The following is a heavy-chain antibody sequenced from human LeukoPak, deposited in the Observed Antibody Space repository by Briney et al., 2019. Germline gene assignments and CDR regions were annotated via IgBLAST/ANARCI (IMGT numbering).Heavy chain of an antibody. CDR3: TRSLGVVIHGGMDV. D-gene: IGHD3-3*01. CDR1: GGSISSYH. V-gene: IGHV4-59*01. CDR2: IYYTGST. Sequence: SETLSLTCTVSGGSISSYHWSWIRQPPGKGLEWIGHIYYTGSTNYNPSLKSRVTISLDTSKNQFSLKLSSVTATDTAVYYCTRSLGVVIHGGMDVWGQGTTVTVSS. J-gene: IGHJ6*02.